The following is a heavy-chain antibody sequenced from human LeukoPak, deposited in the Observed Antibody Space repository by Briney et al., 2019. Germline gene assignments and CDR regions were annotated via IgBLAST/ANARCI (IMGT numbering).Heavy chain of an antibody. D-gene: IGHD4-17*01. Sequence: PGGSLRLSCAASGFTFSDYYMSWIRQAPGKGLEWVSYISSSGSTIYYADSVKGRFTISRDNAKNSLYLQMSSLRAEDTAVYYCARDLMALGTIQTYGDYVGYYYGLDVWGQGTTVTVSS. CDR3: ARDLMALGTIQTYGDYVGYYYGLDV. J-gene: IGHJ6*02. CDR2: ISSSGSTI. CDR1: GFTFSDYY. V-gene: IGHV3-11*01.